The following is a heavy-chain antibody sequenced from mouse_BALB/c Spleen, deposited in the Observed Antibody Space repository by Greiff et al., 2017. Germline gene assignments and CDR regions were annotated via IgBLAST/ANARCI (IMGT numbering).Heavy chain of an antibody. CDR2: IWSGGST. Sequence: VKLVESGPGLVQPSQSLSITCTVSGFSLTSYGVHWVRQSPGKGLEWLGVIWSGGSTDYNAAFISRLSISKDNSKSQVFFKMNSLQANDTAIYYCARNEGLLRPYAMDYWGQGTSVTVSS. J-gene: IGHJ4*01. CDR1: GFSLTSYG. CDR3: ARNEGLLRPYAMDY. V-gene: IGHV2-2*02. D-gene: IGHD1-2*01.